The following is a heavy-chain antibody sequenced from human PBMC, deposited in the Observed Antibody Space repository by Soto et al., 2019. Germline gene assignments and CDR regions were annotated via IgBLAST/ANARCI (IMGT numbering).Heavy chain of an antibody. V-gene: IGHV1-24*01. J-gene: IGHJ5*02. Sequence: ASVKVSCKVSGYTLTELSMHWVRQAPGKGLEWMGGFDPEDGETIYAQKFQGRVTMTEDTSTDTAYMELSSLRSEDTAVYYCATFAYCRGGSCYGGWFAPGGQGPLVTVS. D-gene: IGHD2-15*01. CDR1: GYTLTELS. CDR3: ATFAYCRGGSCYGGWFAP. CDR2: FDPEDGET.